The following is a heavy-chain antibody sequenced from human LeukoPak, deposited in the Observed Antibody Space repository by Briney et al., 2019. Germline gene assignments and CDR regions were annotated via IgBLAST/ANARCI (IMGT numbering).Heavy chain of an antibody. Sequence: GGSLRLSCAVSGFTVSGNYMSWVRQAPGKGLEWVSLIYSGGTTYYADSVKGRFTISRDNSKNTLDLQMNSLRAEDTAVYYCARRAGGYSHPYDYWGQGILVTVSS. CDR2: IYSGGTT. J-gene: IGHJ4*02. CDR1: GFTVSGNY. V-gene: IGHV3-53*01. D-gene: IGHD4-23*01. CDR3: ARRAGGYSHPYDY.